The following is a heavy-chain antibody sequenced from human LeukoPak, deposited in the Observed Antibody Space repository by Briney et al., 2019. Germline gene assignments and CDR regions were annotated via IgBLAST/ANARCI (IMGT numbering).Heavy chain of an antibody. CDR1: GFTFSSYA. CDR2: ISGSGGST. D-gene: IGHD2-2*01. V-gene: IGHV3-23*01. J-gene: IGHJ4*02. Sequence: GGSLRLSCAASGFTFSSYAMSWVRQAPGKGLEWVSAISGSGGSTYYADSVKGRFTISRDNSKNTLYLQMNSLRAEDTAVYYCAKDRADTVVVPAAYFDYWGQGTLVTVSS. CDR3: AKDRADTVVVPAAYFDY.